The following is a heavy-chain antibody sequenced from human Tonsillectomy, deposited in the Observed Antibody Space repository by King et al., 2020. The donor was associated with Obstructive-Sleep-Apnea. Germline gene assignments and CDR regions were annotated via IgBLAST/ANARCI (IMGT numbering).Heavy chain of an antibody. CDR3: ARHNNMDGSGNFDY. J-gene: IGHJ4*02. Sequence: VQLQESGPGLVKPSETLSLTCTVSGGSISSYYWSWIRQPPGKGLEWIGYIYYSGSTNYNPSLKSRVTISVDTSKNQFSLKLSSVTAADTAVYYCARHNNMDGSGNFDYWGQGTLVTVSS. D-gene: IGHD3-10*01. V-gene: IGHV4-59*08. CDR1: GGSISSYY. CDR2: IYYSGST.